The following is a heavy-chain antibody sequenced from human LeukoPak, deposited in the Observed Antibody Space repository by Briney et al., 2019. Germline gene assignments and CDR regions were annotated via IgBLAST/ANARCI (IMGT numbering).Heavy chain of an antibody. CDR3: ARDENGSYLHY. D-gene: IGHD1-26*01. CDR1: GFTFSSYA. Sequence: GGSLRLSCAASGFTFSSYAMSWVRQAPGKGLEWVSAISGSGGSTYYADSVKGRFTISRDNSKNTLYLQMNSLRAEDTAVYYCARDENGSYLHYWGQGTLVTVSS. J-gene: IGHJ4*02. V-gene: IGHV3-23*01. CDR2: ISGSGGST.